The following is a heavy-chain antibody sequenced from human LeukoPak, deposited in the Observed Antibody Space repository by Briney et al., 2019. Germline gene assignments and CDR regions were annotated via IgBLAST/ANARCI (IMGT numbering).Heavy chain of an antibody. D-gene: IGHD3-10*01. CDR2: ISSSSSYI. Sequence: GGSLRLSCAASGFTFSSYSMNWVRQAPGKGLEWVSSISSSSSYIYYADSVKGRFTISRDNAKNSLYLQMNSLRAEDTAVYYCARLITMVRVFDYWGQGTLVTVSS. CDR3: ARLITMVRVFDY. CDR1: GFTFSSYS. V-gene: IGHV3-21*01. J-gene: IGHJ4*02.